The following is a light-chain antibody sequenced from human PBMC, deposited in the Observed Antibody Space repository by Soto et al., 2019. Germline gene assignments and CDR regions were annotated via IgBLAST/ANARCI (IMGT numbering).Light chain of an antibody. Sequence: QSVLTQPASVSASPGQSITISCTGTSSDIGTYNYVSWYQQHPGKAPKLMIFEVNNRPSWVSNRFSGSKSGNTASLTVSGLQAEDEADYYCSSYTTTNTWVFGGGTKLTV. V-gene: IGLV2-14*01. CDR1: SSDIGTYNY. CDR2: EVN. J-gene: IGLJ3*02. CDR3: SSYTTTNTWV.